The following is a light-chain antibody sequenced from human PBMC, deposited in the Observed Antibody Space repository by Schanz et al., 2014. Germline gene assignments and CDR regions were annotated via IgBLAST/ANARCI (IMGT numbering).Light chain of an antibody. V-gene: IGLV2-11*01. Sequence: QSALTQPRSVSGSPGQSVTISCTGTSSDVGGYNYVSWYQQHPGKAPQLMIHDVTKRPSGVPDRFSGSKSGNTASLTISGLQAEDEADYYCCSYAGTYTWEFGGGTKLTVL. CDR2: DVT. J-gene: IGLJ3*02. CDR3: CSYAGTYTWE. CDR1: SSDVGGYNY.